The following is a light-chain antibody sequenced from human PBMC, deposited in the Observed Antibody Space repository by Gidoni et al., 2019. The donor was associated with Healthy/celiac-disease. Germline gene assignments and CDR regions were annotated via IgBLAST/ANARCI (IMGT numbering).Light chain of an antibody. CDR3: QQLNSYPAFT. CDR1: QGISSY. J-gene: IGKJ3*01. CDR2: AAS. Sequence: IQLTQSPSSLSASVGDRVTITCRASQGISSYLAWYQQKPGTAPKLLIYAASTLQSGVPSRFSVSGSGTDFTLTIRRLQPEDFATYDFQQLNSYPAFTFGPGTKVDIK. V-gene: IGKV1-9*01.